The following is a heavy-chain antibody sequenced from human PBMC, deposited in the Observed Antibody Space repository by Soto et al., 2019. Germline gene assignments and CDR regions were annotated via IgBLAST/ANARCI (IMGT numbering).Heavy chain of an antibody. J-gene: IGHJ6*02. Sequence: GESLKISCAASGFTFSSYGMHWVRQAPGKGLVWVSRINSDASSTSYADSVKGRFTISRDNAKNTLYLQMNSLRAEDTAVYYCARDERGGMDVWGQGTTVTVSS. V-gene: IGHV3-74*01. D-gene: IGHD1-1*01. CDR3: ARDERGGMDV. CDR1: GFTFSSYG. CDR2: INSDASST.